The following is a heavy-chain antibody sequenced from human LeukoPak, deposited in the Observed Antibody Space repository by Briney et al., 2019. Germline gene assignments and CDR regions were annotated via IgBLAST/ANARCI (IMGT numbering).Heavy chain of an antibody. J-gene: IGHJ4*02. CDR3: ARGRQWLVKIQDYFDY. CDR1: GGSFSSYY. D-gene: IGHD6-19*01. V-gene: IGHV4-34*01. Sequence: SETLSLTCAVYGGSFSSYYWSWIRQPPGKGLEWIGEINHSGSTNYNPSLKSRVTISVDTSKNQFSLKLSSVTAADTAVYYCARGRQWLVKIQDYFDYWGQGTLVTVSS. CDR2: INHSGST.